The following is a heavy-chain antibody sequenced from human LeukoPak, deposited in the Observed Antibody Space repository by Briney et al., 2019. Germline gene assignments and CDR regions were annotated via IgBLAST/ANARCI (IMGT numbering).Heavy chain of an antibody. CDR3: ARDVSRGYLRPLDV. CDR2: IWYDGSTK. V-gene: IGHV3-33*01. CDR1: GFTFRTYG. Sequence: PGGSLRLSCTASGFTFRTYGMHWVRQAPGQGLEWVAVIWYDGSTKYYADSVKGRFTISRDISKNTLNLQMSSLRVEDTAVYYCARDVSRGYLRPLDVWGQGTTVTGSS. D-gene: IGHD5-18*01. J-gene: IGHJ6*02.